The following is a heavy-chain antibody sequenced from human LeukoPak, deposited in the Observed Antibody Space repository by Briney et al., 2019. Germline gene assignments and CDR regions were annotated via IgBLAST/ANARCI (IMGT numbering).Heavy chain of an antibody. Sequence: GGSLRLSCAASGFTFSSHAMSWVRQAPGKGLEWVSAISGSGGSTYYADSVKGRFTISRDNSKNTLYLQMNSLRAENTAVYYCAKDRLGTYGMDVWGQGTTVTVSS. CDR2: ISGSGGST. CDR3: AKDRLGTYGMDV. V-gene: IGHV3-23*01. J-gene: IGHJ6*02. D-gene: IGHD3-10*01. CDR1: GFTFSSHA.